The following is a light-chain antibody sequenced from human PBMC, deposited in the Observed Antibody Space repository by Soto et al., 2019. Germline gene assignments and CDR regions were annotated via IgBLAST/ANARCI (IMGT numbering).Light chain of an antibody. Sequence: QSVLTQPPSASGSPGQSVTISCTGTSCDITDNKYVSWFQQHPGKAPKLLIYEINKRPSGVPHRFSGSKSGNTASLTVSGLQADDEADYYCNSYVGSNNYVFGTGTKLTVL. CDR2: EIN. CDR3: NSYVGSNNYV. V-gene: IGLV2-8*01. CDR1: SCDITDNKY. J-gene: IGLJ1*01.